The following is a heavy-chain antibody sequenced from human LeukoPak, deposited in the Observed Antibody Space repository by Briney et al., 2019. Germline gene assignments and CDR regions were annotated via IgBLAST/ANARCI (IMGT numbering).Heavy chain of an antibody. Sequence: GASVKVSCKASGYTFTSYDINWVRQATGQGLEWMGWMNPNSGNTGYAQKFQGRVTMTRNTSISTAYMELSSLRSEDTAVYYCARGMPYGSGSSSSFDYWGPGNPGHRLL. J-gene: IGHJ4*02. CDR1: GYTFTSYD. CDR2: MNPNSGNT. V-gene: IGHV1-8*01. CDR3: ARGMPYGSGSSSSFDY. D-gene: IGHD3-10*01.